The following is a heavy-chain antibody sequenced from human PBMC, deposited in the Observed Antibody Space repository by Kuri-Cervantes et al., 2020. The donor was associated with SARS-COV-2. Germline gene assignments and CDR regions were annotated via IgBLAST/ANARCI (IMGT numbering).Heavy chain of an antibody. D-gene: IGHD5-24*01. CDR1: GFTVSSNY. CDR2: IYSGGGT. V-gene: IGHV3-53*01. Sequence: GESLKISCAASGFTVSSNYMSWVRQAPGKGLEWVSVIYSGGGTYYADSVKGRFTISRDNYKNTLYLQMNSLRAEDTAVYYCASVSTMGVSLDWGQGTLVTVSS. CDR3: ASVSTMGVSLD. J-gene: IGHJ4*02.